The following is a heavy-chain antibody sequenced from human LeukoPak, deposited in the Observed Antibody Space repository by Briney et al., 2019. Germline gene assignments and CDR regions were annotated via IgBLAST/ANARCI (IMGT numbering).Heavy chain of an antibody. J-gene: IGHJ5*02. V-gene: IGHV4-39*01. D-gene: IGHD3-22*01. Sequence: PSETLSLTCTVSGGSISSSSYYWGWIRQPPGKGLEWVGSIYYSGSTYYNPSLKRRVTISVDTSKNQFSLKLSSVTAADTAVYYCARHYYDSSGSPFLNWFDPWGQGTLVTVSS. CDR3: ARHYYDSSGSPFLNWFDP. CDR1: GGSISSSSYY. CDR2: IYYSGST.